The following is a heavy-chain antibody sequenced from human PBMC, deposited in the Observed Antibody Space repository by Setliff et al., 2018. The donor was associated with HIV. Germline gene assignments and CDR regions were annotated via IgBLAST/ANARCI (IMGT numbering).Heavy chain of an antibody. CDR3: ARQFSNSFDY. Sequence: VASVKVSCKASGYTFTDYFIHWVRQAPGQGLEWMGWIGPNHGDTRLTETFRGRVTMTRDTSINAAYLDLSGLTSDDTAVYYCARQFSNSFDYWGQGALVTVSS. D-gene: IGHD7-27*01. CDR2: IGPNHGDT. CDR1: GYTFTDYF. V-gene: IGHV1-2*02. J-gene: IGHJ4*02.